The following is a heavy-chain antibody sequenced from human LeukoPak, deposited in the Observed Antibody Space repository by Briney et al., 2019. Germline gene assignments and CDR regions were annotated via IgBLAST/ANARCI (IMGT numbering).Heavy chain of an antibody. J-gene: IGHJ5*02. V-gene: IGHV3-9*01. CDR1: GFTFDDYA. Sequence: GGSLRLSCAASGFTFDDYAMHWVRQAPGKGLEWVSGISWNSGSIGYADSVKGRFTISRDNAKNSLYLQMNSLRAEDTAVYYCARVFIAVAGSLRGWFDPWGQGTLVTVSS. CDR3: ARVFIAVAGSLRGWFDP. D-gene: IGHD6-19*01. CDR2: ISWNSGSI.